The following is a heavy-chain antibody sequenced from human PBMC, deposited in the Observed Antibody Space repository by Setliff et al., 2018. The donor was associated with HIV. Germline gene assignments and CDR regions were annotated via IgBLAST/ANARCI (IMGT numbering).Heavy chain of an antibody. CDR2: IYNTGST. J-gene: IGHJ6*03. CDR1: GGSISNYY. CDR3: ARGDGTKYYYYMDV. Sequence: SETLSLTCTVSGGSISNYYWSWIRQPPGKGLEWIGYIYNTGSTNYNPSLKSRVTISIDTSKNQFSLKLSSVTAADTAVYYCARGDGTKYYYYMDVWGKGTTVTVSS. V-gene: IGHV4-59*01. D-gene: IGHD1-7*01.